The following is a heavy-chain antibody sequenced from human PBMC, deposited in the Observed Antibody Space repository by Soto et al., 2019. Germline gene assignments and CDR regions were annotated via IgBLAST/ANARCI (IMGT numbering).Heavy chain of an antibody. Sequence: NPSETLSLTCTVSAVSSNYYYWSWVRQPPGKGLEWIGEIIHSESTKYNPSLKSRVTISADTSKNQFSLKLSSVTAADTAVYYCARQRPTDGRWEFANYYGMDVWGQGTPVTVSS. J-gene: IGHJ6*02. V-gene: IGHV4-34*12. CDR1: AVSSNYYY. CDR3: ARQRPTDGRWEFANYYGMDV. D-gene: IGHD1-26*01. CDR2: IIHSEST.